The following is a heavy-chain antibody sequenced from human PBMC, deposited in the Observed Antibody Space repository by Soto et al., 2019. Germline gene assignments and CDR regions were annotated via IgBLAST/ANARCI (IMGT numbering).Heavy chain of an antibody. D-gene: IGHD6-13*01. CDR1: GDSVSSGSYY. V-gene: IGHV4-61*01. CDR3: ARDRSPNLAAAVHLDYYYGMDV. CDR2: IYYNGST. J-gene: IGHJ6*02. Sequence: SETLSLTFTVSGDSVSSGSYYWTWVRQPPGKGLEWIGYIYYNGSTNYNPSLQSRVTISIDTSKNQFSLKLSSVTAADTAVYYCARDRSPNLAAAVHLDYYYGMDVWGQGTTVTASS.